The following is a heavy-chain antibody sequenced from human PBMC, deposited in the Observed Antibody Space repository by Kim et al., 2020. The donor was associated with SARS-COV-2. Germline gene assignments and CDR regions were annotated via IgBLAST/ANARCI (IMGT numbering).Heavy chain of an antibody. CDR1: EFTFSAYA. J-gene: IGHJ1*01. CDR2: ISGSDGST. Sequence: GGSLRLSCAASEFTFSAYAMSWVRQAPGKGLEWVSGISGSDGSTYYANSVKGRFIISRDNSKNTLHLQMNSLRAEDTAVYYCAKHFGSSGSEFQHWGQGTLAPVSS. D-gene: IGHD3-22*01. V-gene: IGHV3-23*01. CDR3: AKHFGSSGSEFQH.